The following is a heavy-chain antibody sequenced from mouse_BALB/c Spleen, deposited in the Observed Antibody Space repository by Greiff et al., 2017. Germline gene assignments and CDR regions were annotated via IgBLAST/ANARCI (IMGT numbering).Heavy chain of an antibody. CDR1: GFNIKDTY. J-gene: IGHJ3*01. CDR3: ARDGYYEGFAY. CDR2: IDPANGNT. V-gene: IGHV14-3*02. Sequence: EVQLQQSGAEFVKPGASVKLSCTASGFNIKDTYMHWVKQRPEQGLEWIGRIDPANGNTKYDPKFQGKATITADTSSNTAYLQLSSLTSEDTAVYYCARDGYYEGFAYWGQGTLVTVSA. D-gene: IGHD2-3*01.